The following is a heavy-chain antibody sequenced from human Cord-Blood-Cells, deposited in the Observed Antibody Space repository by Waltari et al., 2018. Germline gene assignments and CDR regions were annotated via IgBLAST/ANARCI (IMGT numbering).Heavy chain of an antibody. Sequence: QVQLVQSGAEVKKPVSSVTVSCKASGGTFSSYTISCVRQAPGQGLEWMGRIIPILGIANYAQKFQGRVTITADKSTSTAYMELSSLRFEDTAVYYCARSGPTGDTTGDFDYWGQGTLVTVSS. CDR1: GGTFSSYT. CDR3: ARSGPTGDTTGDFDY. D-gene: IGHD7-27*01. J-gene: IGHJ4*02. V-gene: IGHV1-69*02. CDR2: IIPILGIA.